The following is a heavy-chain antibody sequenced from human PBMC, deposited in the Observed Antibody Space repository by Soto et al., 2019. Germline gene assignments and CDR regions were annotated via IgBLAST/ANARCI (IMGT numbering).Heavy chain of an antibody. Sequence: GGSLRLSGAASGFTFSNSGMHWVRQVSGKGLEWVSRINADGTSTSYADSVKGRFTISRDNAKNTLYLHVNSLRAEDTAVYYCVKVLARGVGVAPFCFDFWGRGALVTLSS. CDR3: VKVLARGVGVAPFCFDF. D-gene: IGHD2-15*01. CDR2: INADGTST. V-gene: IGHV3-74*01. CDR1: GFTFSNSG. J-gene: IGHJ4*02.